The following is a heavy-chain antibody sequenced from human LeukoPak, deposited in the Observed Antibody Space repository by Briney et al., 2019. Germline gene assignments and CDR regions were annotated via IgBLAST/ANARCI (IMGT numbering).Heavy chain of an antibody. V-gene: IGHV4-30-4*01. J-gene: IGHJ4*02. D-gene: IGHD3-16*02. Sequence: SEILSLTCTVSGGSISRGDYYWSWVRQSPGKGLEWIGYIYYSGSTYYNPSLKSRVTISVDTSKNQFSLKLSSVTAADTAVYYCARGPNYVWGSYRYFDYWGQGTLVTVSS. CDR1: GGSISRGDYY. CDR3: ARGPNYVWGSYRYFDY. CDR2: IYYSGST.